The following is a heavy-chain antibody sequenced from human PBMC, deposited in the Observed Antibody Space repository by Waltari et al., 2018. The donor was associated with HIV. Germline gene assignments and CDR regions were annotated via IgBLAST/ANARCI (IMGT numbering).Heavy chain of an antibody. Sequence: QVQLVQSGAEVKKPGASVKVSCKVSGYTLTEFSMHWVRQAPGKGLEWMGGFDPEDGETIYAQKFQGRVTMTEDTSTDTAYMELSSLRSEDTAVYYCATDTAKLEPNYYYYGMDVWGQGTTVTVSS. CDR3: ATDTAKLEPNYYYYGMDV. CDR1: GYTLTEFS. CDR2: FDPEDGET. V-gene: IGHV1-24*01. D-gene: IGHD1-1*01. J-gene: IGHJ6*02.